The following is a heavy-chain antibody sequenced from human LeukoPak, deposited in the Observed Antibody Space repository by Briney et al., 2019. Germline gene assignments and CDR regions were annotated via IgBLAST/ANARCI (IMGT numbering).Heavy chain of an antibody. J-gene: IGHJ5*02. CDR3: AREPYYDFWSGPQRGFDP. V-gene: IGHV4-59*11. CDR1: GGSISSLY. D-gene: IGHD3-3*01. CDR2: IYYSGST. Sequence: SETLSLTCTVSGGSISSLYWSWIRQPPGKGLEWIGYIYYSGSTNYNPSLKSRVTISVDTSKNQFPLKLSSVTAADTAVYYCAREPYYDFWSGPQRGFDPWGQGTLVTVSS.